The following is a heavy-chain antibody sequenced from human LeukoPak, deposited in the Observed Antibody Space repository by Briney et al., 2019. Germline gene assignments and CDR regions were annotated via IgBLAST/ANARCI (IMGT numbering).Heavy chain of an antibody. CDR2: INRDGGER. CDR1: GFTFSTYW. J-gene: IGHJ4*02. V-gene: IGHV3-7*05. Sequence: PGGSLRLCCAASGFTFSTYWMGWVRQAPGKGLEWVANINRDGGERYYVDSVRGRFTISRDNAKHSLYLELNSLRADDTAVYYCARLTRSYYPYWGQGTLVTVSS. D-gene: IGHD1-26*01. CDR3: ARLTRSYYPY.